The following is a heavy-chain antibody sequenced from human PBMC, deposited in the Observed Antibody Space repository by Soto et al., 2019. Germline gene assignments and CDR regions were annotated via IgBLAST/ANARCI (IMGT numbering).Heavy chain of an antibody. V-gene: IGHV1-18*01. CDR1: GYTFTSYG. J-gene: IGHJ4*02. D-gene: IGHD4-17*01. Sequence: QVQLVQSGAEVKKPGASVKVSCKASGYTFTSYGISWVRQAPGQGLEWMGWISAYNGNTNYAQKLQGRVTMTTDTSTSTAYMELRSLRSDDTAVYYCARLRLRTTVTPNSLPSFDYWCQGTLVTVSS. CDR2: ISAYNGNT. CDR3: ARLRLRTTVTPNSLPSFDY.